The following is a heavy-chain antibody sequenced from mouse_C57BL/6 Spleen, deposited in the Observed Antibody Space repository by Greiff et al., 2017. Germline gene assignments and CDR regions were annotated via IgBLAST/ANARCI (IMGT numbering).Heavy chain of an antibody. D-gene: IGHD1-1*01. J-gene: IGHJ2*01. CDR2: IYPGDGDT. CDR3: AREILYYGSSFDY. Sequence: VQLQQSGAELVKPGASVKISCKASGYAFSSYWMNWVKQRPGKGLEWIGQIYPGDGDTNYNGKFKGKATLTADKSSSTAYMQLSSLTSEDSAVYCCAREILYYGSSFDYWGQGTTLTVSS. V-gene: IGHV1-80*01. CDR1: GYAFSSYW.